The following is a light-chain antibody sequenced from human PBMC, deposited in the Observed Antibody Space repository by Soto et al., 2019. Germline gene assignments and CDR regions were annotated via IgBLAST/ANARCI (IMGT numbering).Light chain of an antibody. CDR1: SNDVGGYNY. V-gene: IGLV2-14*01. CDR3: TSYTSTIPYV. J-gene: IGLJ1*01. Sequence: QSVLTQPASVTVSAGQSITISCTGSSNDVGGYNYVSWYQQHPGQAPKLIIYEVSDRPSGVSPRFSGSKSGNTASLTISGLQVEDEADYFRTSYTSTIPYVFGSGTKVTVL. CDR2: EVS.